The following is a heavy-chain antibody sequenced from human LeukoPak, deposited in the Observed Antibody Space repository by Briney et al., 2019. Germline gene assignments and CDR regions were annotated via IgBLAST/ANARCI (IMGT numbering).Heavy chain of an antibody. CDR2: IYLGDSDT. Sequence: GESLKISCKGSGYSFTNYWIGWVRQMPGKGLEWMGIIYLGDSDTRYSPSFQGQVTISADKSISTAYLQWSSLKASDTAIYYCARHPSYTSGWPLDYWGQGTLVTVSS. CDR3: ARHPSYTSGWPLDY. J-gene: IGHJ4*02. D-gene: IGHD6-19*01. CDR1: GYSFTNYW. V-gene: IGHV5-51*01.